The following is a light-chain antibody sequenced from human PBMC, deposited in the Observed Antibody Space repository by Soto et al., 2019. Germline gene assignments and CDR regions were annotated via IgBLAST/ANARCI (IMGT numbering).Light chain of an antibody. CDR2: AAS. J-gene: IGKJ3*01. Sequence: DIQMTQSPSSLSASAGDRATITCRASQGISNYLAWYQQKPGKVPKLLIYAASTLPSGVPARFSGSGFGTEFTLTISSLQPEDVAAYYCQQYNRAPPEDTFGPGTKVEIK. CDR3: QQYNRAPPEDT. V-gene: IGKV1-27*01. CDR1: QGISNY.